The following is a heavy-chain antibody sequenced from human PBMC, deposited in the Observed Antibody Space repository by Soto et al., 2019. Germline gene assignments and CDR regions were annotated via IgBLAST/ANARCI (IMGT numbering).Heavy chain of an antibody. CDR1: GYTVTSYG. D-gene: IGHD2-21*02. V-gene: IGHV1-18*01. J-gene: IGHJ5*02. Sequence: ALGQVCCEASGYTVTSYGISWVRQAPGQGLERMGWISAYNGTTNYAQKLQGRLTMTTDTSTSTAYLGLRRLRSDHTAVYYCARDARTRVAYCVCDCYSGRFAPWGHVTLVTVS. CDR3: ARDARTRVAYCVCDCYSGRFAP. CDR2: ISAYNGTT.